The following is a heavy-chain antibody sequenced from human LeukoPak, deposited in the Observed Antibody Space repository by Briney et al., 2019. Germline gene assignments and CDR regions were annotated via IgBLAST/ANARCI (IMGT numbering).Heavy chain of an antibody. CDR2: INSDGRTT. V-gene: IGHV3-74*01. J-gene: IGHJ3*02. Sequence: GGSLRLSCATSGFTFSSYWMHWVRQAPGKGLVWISRINSDGRTTSYADSVKGRFTISRDNAKNSLYLQMNTLRAEDTAVYYCAREVGATNAFDIWGQGTMVTVSS. CDR1: GFTFSSYW. D-gene: IGHD1-26*01. CDR3: AREVGATNAFDI.